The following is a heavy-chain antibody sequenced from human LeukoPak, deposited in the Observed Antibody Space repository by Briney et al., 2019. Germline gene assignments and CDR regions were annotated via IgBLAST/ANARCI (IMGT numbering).Heavy chain of an antibody. Sequence: PSETLSLTCAVYGGSFSGYYWSWIRQPPGKGLEWVGEINHSGSTNYNPSLKSRVTISVDTSKNQFSLKLSSVTAADTAVYYCARTTEGYCRGRSCYSYYYYMDVWGKGTTVTVSS. V-gene: IGHV4-34*01. CDR3: ARTTEGYCRGRSCYSYYYYMDV. J-gene: IGHJ6*03. CDR2: INHSGST. D-gene: IGHD2-15*01. CDR1: GGSFSGYY.